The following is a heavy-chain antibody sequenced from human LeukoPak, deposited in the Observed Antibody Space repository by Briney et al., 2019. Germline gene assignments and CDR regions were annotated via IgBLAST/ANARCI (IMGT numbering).Heavy chain of an antibody. D-gene: IGHD3-22*01. CDR2: ISSSSSYI. CDR3: ARDQGVRSYYYDSSGYYLFDY. CDR1: GFTFSSYS. Sequence: PGGSLRLSCAASGFTFSSYSMNWVRQAPGKGLEWVSSISSSSSYIYYADSVKGRFTSSRDNAKNSLYLQMNSLRAEDTAVYYCARDQGVRSYYYDSSGYYLFDYWGQGTLVTVSS. V-gene: IGHV3-21*01. J-gene: IGHJ4*02.